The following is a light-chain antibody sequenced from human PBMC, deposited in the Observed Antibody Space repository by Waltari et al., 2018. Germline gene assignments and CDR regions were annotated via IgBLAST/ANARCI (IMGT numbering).Light chain of an antibody. V-gene: IGLV2-23*02. CDR3: CSYTGSPHVV. CDR1: SSDVGSYNL. CDR2: EVS. J-gene: IGLJ2*01. Sequence: QSALTQPASVSGSPGQSITISCTGTSSDVGSYNLVSCYQQHPGRAPKLMIYEVSERPSGVSNRFSGSKSGNTASLTISGLQAEDEADYYCCSYTGSPHVVFGGGTKLTVL.